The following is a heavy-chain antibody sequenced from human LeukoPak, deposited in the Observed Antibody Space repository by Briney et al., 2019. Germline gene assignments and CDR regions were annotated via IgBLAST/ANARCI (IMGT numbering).Heavy chain of an antibody. D-gene: IGHD2-2*01. Sequence: GGSLRLSCAASGFTLSSFEMNWVRQAPGKGLEWVSYISSSGSTIYYADSEKGRFTISRDNAKNSLYLQMNSLRAEDTAVYYCARDKCLVVPAAIGPLDYWGQGTLVTVSS. CDR1: GFTLSSFE. CDR3: ARDKCLVVPAAIGPLDY. CDR2: ISSSGSTI. J-gene: IGHJ4*02. V-gene: IGHV3-48*03.